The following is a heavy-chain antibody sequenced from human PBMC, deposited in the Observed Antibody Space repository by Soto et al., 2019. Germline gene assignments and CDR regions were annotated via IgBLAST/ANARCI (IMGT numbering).Heavy chain of an antibody. CDR2: ISPYDGNT. V-gene: IGHV1-18*04. Sequence: QIQLVQSAAEVKKPGASVKVSCKTSGYTFVSYGISWVLQAPGQGLEGKGWISPYDGNTNFTQRFRGRVTLTTDTSTDIVYMDLGTLKSDDEALYYYARGQDIFDSSGDYDKWGQGPLITVSS. J-gene: IGHJ4*02. CDR1: GYTFVSYG. D-gene: IGHD3-22*01. CDR3: ARGQDIFDSSGDYDK.